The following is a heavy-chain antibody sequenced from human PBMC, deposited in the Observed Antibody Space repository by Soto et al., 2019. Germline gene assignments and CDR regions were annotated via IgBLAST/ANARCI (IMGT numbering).Heavy chain of an antibody. V-gene: IGHV1-8*01. CDR2: MNPNSGNT. Sequence: ASVKVSCKASGYTFTSYDINWVRQATGQGLEWMGWMNPNSGNTGYAQKFQGRVTMTRNTSISTAYMELSSLRSEDTAVYYCARESIAARNYYYGMDVWGQGTTVTVSS. CDR1: GYTFTSYD. J-gene: IGHJ6*02. CDR3: ARESIAARNYYYGMDV. D-gene: IGHD6-6*01.